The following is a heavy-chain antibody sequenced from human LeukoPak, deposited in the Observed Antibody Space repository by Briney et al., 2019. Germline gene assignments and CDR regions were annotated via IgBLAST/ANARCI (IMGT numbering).Heavy chain of an antibody. D-gene: IGHD6-6*01. V-gene: IGHV4-34*01. CDR2: INHSGST. Sequence: SETLSLTCAVYGGSFSGYYWSWTRQPPGKGLEWIGEINHSGSTNYNPSLKSRVTISVDTSENQFSLKLSSVTAADTAVYYCAGSNVDSSSSDYWGQGTLVTVSS. CDR3: AGSNVDSSSSDY. CDR1: GGSFSGYY. J-gene: IGHJ4*02.